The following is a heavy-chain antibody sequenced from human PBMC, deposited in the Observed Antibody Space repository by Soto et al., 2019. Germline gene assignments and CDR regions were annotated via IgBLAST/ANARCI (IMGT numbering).Heavy chain of an antibody. D-gene: IGHD2-2*02. V-gene: IGHV4-61*01. CDR2: TDYSGST. CDR3: ARADRQYCSVSTCYIFDY. J-gene: IGHJ4*02. CDR1: GASVSSNSYY. Sequence: SETLSLTCIVSGASVSSNSYYWTWIRQPPGKGLEWIGYTDYSGSTKYNPSLKSRVTISVDTSKNQFSLRVSSVTAADTAMYYCARADRQYCSVSTCYIFDYWGQCTQVTVSS.